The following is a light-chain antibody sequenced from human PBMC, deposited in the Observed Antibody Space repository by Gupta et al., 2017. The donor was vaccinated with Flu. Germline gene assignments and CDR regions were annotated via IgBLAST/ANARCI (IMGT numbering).Light chain of an antibody. J-gene: IGLJ3*02. Sequence: QSALTQPASVSGPHGPSIAIRCTGSNSDVGGYNVVSWYQQQPGKAPMLLVYEVTSRPSGVSSRFSGSKSGNTSSLTIAGRQAEDEADYYGGSDTTLSTLVFGGGTNLTVL. CDR1: NSDVGGYNV. V-gene: IGLV2-14*01. CDR2: EVT. CDR3: GSDTTLSTLV.